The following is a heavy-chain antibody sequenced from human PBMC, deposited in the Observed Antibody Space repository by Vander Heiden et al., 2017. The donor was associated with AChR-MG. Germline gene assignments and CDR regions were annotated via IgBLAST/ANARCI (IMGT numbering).Heavy chain of an antibody. J-gene: IGHJ3*02. V-gene: IGHV4-39*01. CDR1: GGSISSSSYY. Sequence: QLQLQESGPGLVKPSETLSLTCTVSGGSISSSSYYWGWIRQPPGKGLEWIGSIYYSGSTYYNPSLKSRVTISVDTSKNQFSLKLSSVTAADTAVYYCARRGRDGYKRLGAFDIWGQGTMVTVSS. CDR3: ARRGRDGYKRLGAFDI. D-gene: IGHD5-12*01. CDR2: IYYSGST.